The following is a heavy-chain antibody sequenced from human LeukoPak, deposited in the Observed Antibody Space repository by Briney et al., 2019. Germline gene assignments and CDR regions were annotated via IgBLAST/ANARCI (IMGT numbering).Heavy chain of an antibody. CDR1: GFTFSSSA. D-gene: IGHD3-3*01. CDR3: ARDSTDYDFWSGYSYYFDY. J-gene: IGHJ4*02. Sequence: GGSLRLSCTTSGFTFSSSAMSWVRQAPGKGLEWVSDINSSGGRTYYADSVKGRFTISRDNSKNTLFLQMNSLRAEDTAVYYCARDSTDYDFWSGYSYYFDYWGQGTLVTVSS. CDR2: INSSGGRT. V-gene: IGHV3-23*01.